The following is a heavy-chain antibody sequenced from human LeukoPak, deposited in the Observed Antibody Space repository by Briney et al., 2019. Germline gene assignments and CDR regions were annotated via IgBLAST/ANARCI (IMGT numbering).Heavy chain of an antibody. CDR2: INAGNGNT. CDR3: VRHERDFDY. D-gene: IGHD1-1*01. J-gene: IGHJ4*02. V-gene: IGHV1-3*01. CDR1: GYTFTTYV. Sequence: ASVTVSCTASGYTFTTYVIHWVRQAPGQRLEWMGWINAGNGNTKYSQNFQGRVTITRDTSATTAYMELSSLRSEDTAVYYCVRHERDFDYWGQGTLVTVSS.